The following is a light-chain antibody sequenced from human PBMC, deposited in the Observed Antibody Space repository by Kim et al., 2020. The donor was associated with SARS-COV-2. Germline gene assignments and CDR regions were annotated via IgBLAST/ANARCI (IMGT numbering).Light chain of an antibody. Sequence: AVTICCYVTRRDVGSYNRVSWFQRPPGTAPKLLIYEFSTRPSGVPDRFSGSKSDNTASLTISGLQPEDEADYYCSSYTSSNNFVVFGGGTQLTVL. CDR2: EFS. J-gene: IGLJ2*01. V-gene: IGLV2-18*02. CDR3: SSYTSSNNFVV. CDR1: RRDVGSYNR.